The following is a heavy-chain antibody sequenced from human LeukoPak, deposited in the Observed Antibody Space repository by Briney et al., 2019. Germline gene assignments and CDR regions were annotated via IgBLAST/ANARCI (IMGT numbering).Heavy chain of an antibody. D-gene: IGHD4-11*01. CDR1: GFTFSSYS. J-gene: IGHJ3*02. V-gene: IGHV3-48*04. Sequence: GGSLRLSCAAYGFTFSSYSMNWVRQAPGKGLEWVSYISSSSSTIYYADSVKGRFTISRDNAKNSLYLQMNSLRAEDTAVYYCARATDVGAFDIWGQGTMVTVSS. CDR2: ISSSSSTI. CDR3: ARATDVGAFDI.